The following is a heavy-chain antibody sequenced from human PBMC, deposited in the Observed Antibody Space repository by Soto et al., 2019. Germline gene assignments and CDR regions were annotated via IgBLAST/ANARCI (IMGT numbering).Heavy chain of an antibody. CDR2: ILYDGNNK. J-gene: IGHJ4*02. CDR1: GFTFSSYA. Sequence: QVQLVESGGGVVQPGRSLRLSCAASGFTFSSYAMHWVRQAPGKGLEWVAGILYDGNNKYYADSVKGRFTSARDNAKNTLYLQMNSLRAEDTAVYYCASDYSNYQYWGQGTLVTVSS. V-gene: IGHV3-30-3*01. CDR3: ASDYSNYQY. D-gene: IGHD4-4*01.